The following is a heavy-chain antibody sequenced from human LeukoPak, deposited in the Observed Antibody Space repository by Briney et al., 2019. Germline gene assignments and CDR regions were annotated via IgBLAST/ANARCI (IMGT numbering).Heavy chain of an antibody. J-gene: IGHJ4*02. CDR3: ARDPVGGSTIFDY. CDR2: TYYRSKWYY. Sequence: SQTLSLTCAISGDSVSSNSDAWNWIRQSPSRGLEWLGRTYYRSKWYYDYAVAVKSRISTNPDTSKNQFSLQLSSVTPEGTAVYYCARDPVGGSTIFDYWGQGTLVTVSS. V-gene: IGHV6-1*01. CDR1: GDSVSSNSDA. D-gene: IGHD1-26*01.